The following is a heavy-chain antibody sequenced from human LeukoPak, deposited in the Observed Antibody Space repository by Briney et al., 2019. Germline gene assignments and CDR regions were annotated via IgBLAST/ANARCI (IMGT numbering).Heavy chain of an antibody. Sequence: PSETLSLTCTVSGGSISSYYWRWIRQPPGKGLEWIGYIYYSGSTNYNPSLKSRVTISVDTSKNQFSLKLSSVTAADTAVYYCARIAAAGTLTFDYWGQGTLVTVSS. J-gene: IGHJ4*02. CDR2: IYYSGST. CDR1: GGSISSYY. V-gene: IGHV4-59*01. D-gene: IGHD6-13*01. CDR3: ARIAAAGTLTFDY.